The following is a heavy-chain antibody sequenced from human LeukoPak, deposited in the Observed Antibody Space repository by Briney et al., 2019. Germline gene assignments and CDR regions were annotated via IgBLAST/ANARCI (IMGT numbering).Heavy chain of an antibody. CDR3: AKDFGDFSPPLFDS. Sequence: GRCLRLSCATSGFSFSVYGMRGGPGAPRRGVEWVSSISGLSGRTYYADSVKGRVTISRDNSKNALSLQMNSLRPENTAVYYCAKDFGDFSPPLFDSWGHGTLFTV. V-gene: IGHV3-23*01. CDR1: GFSFSVYG. D-gene: IGHD4-17*01. CDR2: ISGLSGRT. J-gene: IGHJ4*01.